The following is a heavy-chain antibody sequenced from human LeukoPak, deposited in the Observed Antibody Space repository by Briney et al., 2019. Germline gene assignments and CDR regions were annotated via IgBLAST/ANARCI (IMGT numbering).Heavy chain of an antibody. CDR1: GGTFSSYA. CDR2: IIPILGIA. CDR3: ARDQDAHYYDSSGPPGDYYYGMDV. Sequence: GASVKVSCKASGGTFSSYAISWVRQAPGQGLEWMGRIIPILGIANYAQKFQGRVTITADKSTSTAYMELSSLRSEDTAVYYCARDQDAHYYDSSGPPGDYYYGMDVWGQGTTVTVSS. D-gene: IGHD3-22*01. J-gene: IGHJ6*02. V-gene: IGHV1-69*04.